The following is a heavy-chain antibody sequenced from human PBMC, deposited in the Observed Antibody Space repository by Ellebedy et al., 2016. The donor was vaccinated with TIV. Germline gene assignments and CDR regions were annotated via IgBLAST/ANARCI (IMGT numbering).Heavy chain of an antibody. V-gene: IGHV3-74*01. Sequence: GGSLRLSCAASGFTFNKYWMHWVRQVPGKGLVWVSRTNQDAAIRDYADSVKGRFTISRDNAKNTLYLQMNSLRAEDTAVYYCARPHVESILPGYWGQGTLVTVSS. J-gene: IGHJ4*02. CDR2: TNQDAAIR. D-gene: IGHD6-13*01. CDR1: GFTFNKYW. CDR3: ARPHVESILPGY.